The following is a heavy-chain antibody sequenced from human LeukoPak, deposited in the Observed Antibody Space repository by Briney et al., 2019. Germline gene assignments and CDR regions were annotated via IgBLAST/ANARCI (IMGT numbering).Heavy chain of an antibody. CDR2: IYYSGST. CDR3: ARSLMVRGVPFDY. V-gene: IGHV4-39*07. J-gene: IGHJ4*02. CDR1: GGSISSSSYY. D-gene: IGHD3-10*01. Sequence: SEILSLTCTVAGGSISSSSYYWSWIRQPPGKGLEWIGSIYYSGSTYYNPSLKSRVTISVDTSKNQFSLKLSSVTAADTAVYYCARSLMVRGVPFDYWGQGTLVTVSS.